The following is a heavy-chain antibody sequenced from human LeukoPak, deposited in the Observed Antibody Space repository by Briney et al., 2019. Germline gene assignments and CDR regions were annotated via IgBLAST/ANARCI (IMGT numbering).Heavy chain of an antibody. CDR2: IRNDGSNK. D-gene: IGHD3-22*01. V-gene: IGHV3-30*02. CDR1: GFTFSSYA. J-gene: IGHJ3*02. Sequence: AGGSLRLSCAASGFTFSSYAMHWVRQAPGKGLEWVTFIRNDGSNKYYADSVKGRFTISRDNAKNSLYLQMNSLRAEDTAVYYCASAFYYDSSGGLGTFDIWGQGTMVTVSS. CDR3: ASAFYYDSSGGLGTFDI.